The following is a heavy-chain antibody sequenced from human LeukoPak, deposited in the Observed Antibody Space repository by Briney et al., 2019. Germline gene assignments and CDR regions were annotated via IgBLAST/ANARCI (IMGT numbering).Heavy chain of an antibody. V-gene: IGHV3-23*01. J-gene: IGHJ6*04. CDR1: GFTFSSYA. D-gene: IGHD3-10*01. CDR3: AKGVRGVIYHYYGMDV. CDR2: ISGSGGST. Sequence: GGSLRLSCAASGFTFSSYAMSWVRQAPGKGLEWVSAISGSGGSTYYADSVKGRFTISRDNSKNTLYLQMNSLRAEDTAVYYCAKGVRGVIYHYYGMDVWGKGTTVTVSS.